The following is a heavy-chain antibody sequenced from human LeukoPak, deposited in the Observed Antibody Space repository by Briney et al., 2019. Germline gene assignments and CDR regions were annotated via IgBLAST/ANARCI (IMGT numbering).Heavy chain of an antibody. CDR2: ISPNSGAI. J-gene: IGHJ3*02. CDR3: ARDRGAAAGHDAFDI. V-gene: IGHV1-2*02. Sequence: ASVKVSCKGSGYTFTGYYIHWVRQAPGQGLEWMGWISPNSGAIKYAQKFQGRVTMTRDKSISTVCMELDTVTSDDTAVFYCARDRGAAAGHDAFDIWGQGTMVTVSS. CDR1: GYTFTGYY. D-gene: IGHD3-10*01.